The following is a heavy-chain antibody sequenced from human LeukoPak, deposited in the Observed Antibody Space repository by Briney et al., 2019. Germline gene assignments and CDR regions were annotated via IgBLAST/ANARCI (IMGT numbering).Heavy chain of an antibody. V-gene: IGHV3-23*01. CDR1: GFTFSSYA. CDR3: AKSKVVAATMGRFDY. CDR2: ISGSGDST. D-gene: IGHD2-15*01. J-gene: IGHJ4*02. Sequence: GGSLRLSCAASGFTFSSYAMNWVRQAPGKGLEWVSAISGSGDSTYYADSVKGRFTISRDNSKNTLYLQMNSLRAEDTAVYYCAKSKVVAATMGRFDYWGQGTLLTVSS.